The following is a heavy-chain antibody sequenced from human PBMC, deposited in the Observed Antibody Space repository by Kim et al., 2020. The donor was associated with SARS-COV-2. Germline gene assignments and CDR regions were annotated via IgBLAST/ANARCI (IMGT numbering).Heavy chain of an antibody. V-gene: IGHV3-23*01. Sequence: GGSLRLSCVASGFSFGTFDMSWVRQAPGKALKWVSVIKRPDDSAYYAESVKGRFTVSRDSARNTLYLQMNSLRVDDTAVYYCVKGAWLDYWGPGTLVTVSS. CDR2: IKRPDDSA. D-gene: IGHD5-12*01. CDR3: VKGAWLDY. J-gene: IGHJ4*02. CDR1: GFSFGTFD.